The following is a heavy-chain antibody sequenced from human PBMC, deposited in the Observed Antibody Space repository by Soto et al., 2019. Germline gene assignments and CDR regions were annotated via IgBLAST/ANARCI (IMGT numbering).Heavy chain of an antibody. CDR1: GFTFTNYV. V-gene: IGHV3-23*01. Sequence: GGSLRLSCASSGFTFTNYVMSWVRQAPGKGLEWVSSISAGGSNTYYADSLKGRFTISRDNSKNTLYLQMTGLRVEDTAVYFCAKDDSTVSRPWDVWGQGTTVTVSS. D-gene: IGHD5-18*01. CDR3: AKDDSTVSRPWDV. J-gene: IGHJ6*02. CDR2: ISAGGSNT.